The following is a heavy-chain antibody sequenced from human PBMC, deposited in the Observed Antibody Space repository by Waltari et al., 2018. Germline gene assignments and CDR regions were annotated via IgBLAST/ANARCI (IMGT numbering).Heavy chain of an antibody. V-gene: IGHV4-4*09. D-gene: IGHD1-26*01. CDR2: IYTTGGT. J-gene: IGHJ4*02. Sequence: QVRLQESGPGLVKPSTTLALTCPVPGGSLRGSDWSWIRLSPGKGLEWIGFIYTTGGTNYNPAFKNRVTMSADTSRGQFSLRLTSLSASDTATYYCARGLSIRWELPGFFDTWGQGILVTVSS. CDR1: GGSLRGSD. CDR3: ARGLSIRWELPGFFDT.